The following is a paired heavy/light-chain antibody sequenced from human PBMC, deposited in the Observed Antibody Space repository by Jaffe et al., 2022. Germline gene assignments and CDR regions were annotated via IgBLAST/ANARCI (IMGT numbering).Heavy chain of an antibody. CDR1: GFTFIYAW. CDR2: IKSKTDGGTT. V-gene: IGHV3-15*01. J-gene: IGHJ3*02. D-gene: IGHD6-25*01. CDR3: TTGDPAAAPPKKAFDI. Sequence: EVQLVESGGGLVKPGGSLRLSCTASGFTFIYAWMSWVRQAPGKGLEWVGRIKSKTDGGTTDYAAPVKGRFTISRDDSTNTLYLQMNSLKTEDTALYYCTTGDPAAAPPKKAFDIWGQGTMVTVSS.
Light chain of an antibody. CDR2: WAS. CDR3: QQYYSTPPT. Sequence: DIVMTQSPDSLAVSLGERATINCKSSQSVFYSSNNKNYLAWYQQKPRQPPKLLIYWASTRESGVPDRFSGSGSGTDFTLTISSLQAEDVAVYYCQQYYSTPPTFGQGTKVEIK. CDR1: QSVFYSSNNKNY. V-gene: IGKV4-1*01. J-gene: IGKJ1*01.